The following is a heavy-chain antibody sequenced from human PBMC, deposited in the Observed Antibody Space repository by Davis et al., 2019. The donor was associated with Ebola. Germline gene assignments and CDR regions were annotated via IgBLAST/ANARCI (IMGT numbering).Heavy chain of an antibody. D-gene: IGHD5-24*01. CDR2: IYYSGST. CDR1: GGSLSSYY. V-gene: IGHV4-59*08. Sequence: SETLSLTCTVSGGSLSSYYWSWIRQPPGKGLEWIGYIYYSGSTNYNPSLKSRVTISIDTSKKQFSLKLKSVTAADTAVYYCARHRRYGPWHFDDWGQGILVTVSS. CDR3: ARHRRYGPWHFDD. J-gene: IGHJ4*02.